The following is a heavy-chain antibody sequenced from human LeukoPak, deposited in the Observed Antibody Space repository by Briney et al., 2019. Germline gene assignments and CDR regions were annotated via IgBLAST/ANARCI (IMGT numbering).Heavy chain of an antibody. CDR2: TYYRSKWYY. D-gene: IGHD1-26*01. V-gene: IGHV6-1*01. CDR1: GDSVSSNSAA. J-gene: IGHJ4*02. CDR3: ARDPVGGSTIFDY. Sequence: SQTLSITCAISGDSVSSNSAAWNWIRQSPSRGLEWLGRTYYRSKWYYDYAVAVKSRIGINPDTSKNQFSLQLSSVTPEDTAVYYCARDPVGGSTIFDYWGQGTLVTVSS.